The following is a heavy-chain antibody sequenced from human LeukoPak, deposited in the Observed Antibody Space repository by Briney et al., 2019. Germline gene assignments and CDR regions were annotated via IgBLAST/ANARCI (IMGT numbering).Heavy chain of an antibody. CDR1: GYTFTSYG. D-gene: IGHD5-18*01. V-gene: IGHV1-18*01. CDR2: ISAYNGNT. CDR3: ARSGYSYGRSYYYYGMDV. J-gene: IGHJ6*02. Sequence: ASVKVSCKASGYTFTSYGISWVRQAPGQGLEWMGWISAYNGNTNYAQKLQGRVTMTTDISTSTAYMELRSLRSDDTAVYYCARSGYSYGRSYYYYGMDVWGQGTTVTVSS.